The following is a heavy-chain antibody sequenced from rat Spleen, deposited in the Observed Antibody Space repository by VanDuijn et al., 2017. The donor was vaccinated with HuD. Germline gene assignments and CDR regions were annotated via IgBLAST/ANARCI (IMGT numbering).Heavy chain of an antibody. CDR3: TKHGYNTDYYYVGDY. CDR2: ISTGGGDT. CDR1: GFTFSNSH. V-gene: IGHV5-25*01. D-gene: IGHD1-6*01. Sequence: EVQLVESGGGLVQPGRSMKLSCAASGFTFSNSHMAWVRQAPTKGLEWVASISTGGGDTYYRHSVKGRFTISRDNGKSTLYLQMDSLRSGDTADYECTKHGYNTDYYYVGDYWGQGVMVTVSS. J-gene: IGHJ2*01.